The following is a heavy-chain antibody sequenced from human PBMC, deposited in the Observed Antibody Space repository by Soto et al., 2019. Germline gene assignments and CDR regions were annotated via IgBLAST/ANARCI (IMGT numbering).Heavy chain of an antibody. CDR1: GYTFINFD. D-gene: IGHD6-13*01. CDR2: MNPGSGKT. CDR3: ARRASAGTLNWFDS. J-gene: IGHJ5*01. Sequence: ASVKVSCKASGYTFINFDISWVRQAAGQGLEWLGWMNPGSGKTGYASKFQGRVAMTRDASTGTSHLELSSLTADDTAVYYWARRASAGTLNWFDSWGQGTLVTVSS. V-gene: IGHV1-8*02.